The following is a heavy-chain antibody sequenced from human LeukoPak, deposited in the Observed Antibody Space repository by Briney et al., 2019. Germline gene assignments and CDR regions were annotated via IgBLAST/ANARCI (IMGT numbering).Heavy chain of an antibody. CDR2: IYHSGST. Sequence: KPSETLSPTCAVSGYSIGSGYYWGWIRQPPGKGLEWIGSIYHSGSTYYNPSLKSRVTISVDTSKNHFSLKLTSVTAADTALYYCVRPYSSTWRVAFQQWGKGTLVTVSS. D-gene: IGHD6-13*01. J-gene: IGHJ1*01. CDR3: VRPYSSTWRVAFQQ. CDR1: GYSIGSGYY. V-gene: IGHV4-38-2*01.